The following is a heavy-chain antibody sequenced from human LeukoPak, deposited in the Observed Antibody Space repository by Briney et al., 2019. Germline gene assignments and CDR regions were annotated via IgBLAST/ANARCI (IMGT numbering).Heavy chain of an antibody. D-gene: IGHD3-10*01. CDR2: IYYSGST. CDR3: ARDEYLVRHFMVRGIMDY. CDR1: GGSISSYY. V-gene: IGHV4-59*01. J-gene: IGHJ4*02. Sequence: PSETLSLTCTVSGGSISSYYWSWIRQPPGKGLEWIGNIYYSGSTNYNPSLRSRVTISVDTSKNQCSLKLSSVTAEDTAVYYCARDEYLVRHFMVRGIMDYWGQGTLVTVSS.